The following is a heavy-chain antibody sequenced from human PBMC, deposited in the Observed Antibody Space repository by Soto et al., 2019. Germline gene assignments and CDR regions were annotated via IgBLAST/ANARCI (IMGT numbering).Heavy chain of an antibody. V-gene: IGHV1-69*13. Sequence: SVKVSCKASGGTFSSYAISWVRQAPGQGLEWMGGIIPIFGTANYAQKFQGRVTITADESTSTAYMELSSLRSEDTAVYYCARIPPITMVRGAPYYFDYWGQGTLVTV. CDR3: ARIPPITMVRGAPYYFDY. CDR1: GGTFSSYA. D-gene: IGHD3-10*01. J-gene: IGHJ4*02. CDR2: IIPIFGTA.